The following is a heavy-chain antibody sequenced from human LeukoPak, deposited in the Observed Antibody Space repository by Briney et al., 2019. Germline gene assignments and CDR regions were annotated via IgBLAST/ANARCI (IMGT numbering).Heavy chain of an antibody. CDR1: GFTFSSYG. V-gene: IGHV3-30*18. CDR2: ISYDGSNK. CDR3: AKDKSGSYVDY. J-gene: IGHJ4*02. Sequence: GGSLRLYCAASGFTFSSYGMHWVRQAPGKGLEWVAVISYDGSNKYYADSVKGRFTISRDNSKNTLYLQMNSLRAEDTAVYYCAKDKSGSYVDYWGQGTLVTVSS. D-gene: IGHD1-26*01.